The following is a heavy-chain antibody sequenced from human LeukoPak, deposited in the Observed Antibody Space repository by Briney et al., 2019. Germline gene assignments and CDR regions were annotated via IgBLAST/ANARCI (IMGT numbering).Heavy chain of an antibody. CDR2: IYYSGST. Sequence: PSETLSLTCTVSGGSISSYYWSWIRQPPGKGLEWIGYIYYSGSTNYNPSLKSRVTISVDTSKNQFSLKLSSVTAADTAVYYCARVEEPPGSSGWYDWGQGTLVTVSS. J-gene: IGHJ4*02. D-gene: IGHD6-19*01. CDR3: ARVEEPPGSSGWYD. CDR1: GGSISSYY. V-gene: IGHV4-59*01.